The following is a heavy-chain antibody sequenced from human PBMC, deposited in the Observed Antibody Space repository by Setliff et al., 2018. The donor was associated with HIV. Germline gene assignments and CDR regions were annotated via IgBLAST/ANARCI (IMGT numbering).Heavy chain of an antibody. D-gene: IGHD6-13*01. CDR1: GGSINSDSYY. CDR2: IHTSGST. Sequence: PSETLCLTCTVFGGSINSDSYYWTWIRQHAGKGLEWIGHIHTSGSTNYNPSLKSRVTISIDTSKNQFSLKLRSATATDTALYYCARVSSSYYFLGAFDSWGQRTLVTVSS. J-gene: IGHJ4*02. V-gene: IGHV4-61*09. CDR3: ARVSSSYYFLGAFDS.